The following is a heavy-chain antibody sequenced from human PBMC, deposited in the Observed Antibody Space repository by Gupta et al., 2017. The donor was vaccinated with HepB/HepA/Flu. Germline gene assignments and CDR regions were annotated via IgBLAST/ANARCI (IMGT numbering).Heavy chain of an antibody. Sequence: EVQVVESGGGLVRPGGSLRLSCAATGFTLIRNGMNWVRQAPGKGLEWVSAIRSSGPDIYYADSVRGRFTISRDNAKITLYLEMNSLRVDDTAVYYCARDPFSVDDSLNWFDPWGQGTLVTVSS. D-gene: IGHD3-9*01. J-gene: IGHJ5*02. CDR2: IRSSGPDI. V-gene: IGHV3-21*01. CDR3: ARDPFSVDDSLNWFDP. CDR1: GFTLIRNG.